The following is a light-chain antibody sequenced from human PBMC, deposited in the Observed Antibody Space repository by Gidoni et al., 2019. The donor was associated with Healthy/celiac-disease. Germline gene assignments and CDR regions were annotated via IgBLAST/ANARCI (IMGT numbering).Light chain of an antibody. CDR3: QQYGSSPPLT. V-gene: IGKV3-20*01. Sequence: EIVLTPSPGTLSLSPGERATLSCRASQSVSSSSLAWYQQKPGQAPRLLIYGASSRATGIPDRFSGSGSGTDFTLTISRLEPEDFAVYYCQQYGSSPPLTFGQGTRLEIK. CDR1: QSVSSSS. J-gene: IGKJ5*01. CDR2: GAS.